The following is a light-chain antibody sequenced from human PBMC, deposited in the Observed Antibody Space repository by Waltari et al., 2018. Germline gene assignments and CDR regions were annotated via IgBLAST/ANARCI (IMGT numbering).Light chain of an antibody. Sequence: QSVLTQPPSVSGAPGQRVTISCPGSSSNIGAGYDVHWYQHLPGQAPKLLIFVNSNRPSGVPDRFAGSRAGTSASLAITGLRAEDEADYYCQSYDSSLNGRVFGGGTKVTVL. CDR3: QSYDSSLNGRV. CDR1: SSNIGAGYD. J-gene: IGLJ3*02. V-gene: IGLV1-40*01. CDR2: VNS.